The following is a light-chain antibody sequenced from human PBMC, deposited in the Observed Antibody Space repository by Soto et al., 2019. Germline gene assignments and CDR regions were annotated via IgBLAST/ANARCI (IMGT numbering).Light chain of an antibody. Sequence: DIQLTQSPSFLSASVGDRVTITCRASQGIASLLAWYQQEPGKAPKVLIYAASTLEGGVPSKFSGSVSGTEFTLTISSLQPEDLATYYCQQLNSYPRTFGQGTKVEIK. CDR1: QGIASL. J-gene: IGKJ1*01. CDR3: QQLNSYPRT. V-gene: IGKV1-9*01. CDR2: AAS.